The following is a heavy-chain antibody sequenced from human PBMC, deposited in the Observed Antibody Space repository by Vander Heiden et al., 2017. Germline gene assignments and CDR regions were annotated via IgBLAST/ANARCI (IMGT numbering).Heavy chain of an antibody. CDR1: GIIFTNYA. V-gene: IGHV3-23*01. CDR3: ARGETSLVAARKYYFDY. CDR2: ISGSGLST. J-gene: IGHJ4*02. D-gene: IGHD5-12*01. Sequence: EVQMLESGGTLVQPGGSLRLFCAASGIIFTNYAMSWLRQAPGKGLAWVSTISGSGLSTAYADSVKGRFTISRDNSKNTLYLQVNNLRAEDTAVFYCARGETSLVAARKYYFDYWGQGTLVTVSS.